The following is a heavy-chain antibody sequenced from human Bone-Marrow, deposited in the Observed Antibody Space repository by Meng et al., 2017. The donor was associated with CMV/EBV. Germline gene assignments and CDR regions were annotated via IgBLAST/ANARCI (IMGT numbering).Heavy chain of an antibody. V-gene: IGHV3-53*01. D-gene: IGHD6-13*01. CDR1: GFTVSSNY. Sequence: GESLKISCAASGFTVSSNYMSWVRQAPGKGLEWVSVIYSGGSTYYADSVKGRFTISRDNSKNTLYLQMNSLRAEDTAVYYCAREGYSSSWPNWFDPWGQGTLVTVSS. J-gene: IGHJ5*02. CDR3: AREGYSSSWPNWFDP. CDR2: IYSGGST.